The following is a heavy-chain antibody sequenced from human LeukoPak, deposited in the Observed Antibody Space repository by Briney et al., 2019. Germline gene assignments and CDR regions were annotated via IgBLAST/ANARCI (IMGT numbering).Heavy chain of an antibody. D-gene: IGHD6-13*01. CDR3: ARAPAAGAGAFNWFAP. CDR2: IRYDGSNK. Sequence: PGGSLRLSCAASGFTFSSYAMHWVRQAPGKGLEWVTFIRYDGSNKYYADSVKGRFTISRDNSKNTLYLQMNSLKASDTGIYYCARAPAAGAGAFNWFAPWGQGTLVTVSS. CDR1: GFTFSSYA. V-gene: IGHV3-30*02. J-gene: IGHJ5*02.